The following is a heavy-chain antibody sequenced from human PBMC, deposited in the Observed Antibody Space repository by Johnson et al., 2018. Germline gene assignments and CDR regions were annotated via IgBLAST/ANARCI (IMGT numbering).Heavy chain of an antibody. CDR2: ISNDGRNK. J-gene: IGHJ1*01. CDR1: GFTFSSYG. V-gene: IGHV3-30*03. CDR3: ARALYYYDSSGYKD. D-gene: IGHD3-22*01. Sequence: QVQLVESGGGVVQPGRSLRLSCAASGFTFSSYGMHWVRQAPGKGLEWVAVISNDGRNKYYADSVKGRFTISRDNAKNTLYLQMNSLRAEDTAVYYCARALYYYDSSGYKDWGQGTLVTVSS.